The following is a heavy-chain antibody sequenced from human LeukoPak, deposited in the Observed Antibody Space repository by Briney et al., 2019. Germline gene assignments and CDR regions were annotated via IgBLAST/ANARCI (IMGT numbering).Heavy chain of an antibody. J-gene: IGHJ4*02. Sequence: ASVKVSCKASGGTISSYAISWVRQAPGQGLEWMGRIIPILGIANYAQKFQGRVTITADKSTSTAYMELSSLRSEDTAVYYCTLAYCGGDCYAYFDYWGQGTLVTVSS. D-gene: IGHD2-21*02. CDR3: TLAYCGGDCYAYFDY. CDR2: IIPILGIA. CDR1: GGTISSYA. V-gene: IGHV1-69*04.